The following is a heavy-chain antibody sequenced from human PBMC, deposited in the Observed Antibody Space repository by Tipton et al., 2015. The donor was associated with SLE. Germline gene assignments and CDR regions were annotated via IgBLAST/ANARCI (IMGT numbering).Heavy chain of an antibody. CDR1: GFSISSHY. D-gene: IGHD5-18*01. Sequence: TLSLTCAVSGFSISSHYWSWIRQPPGKGLEWIGYIYYSGSTNYNPSLKSRVTISVDTSKNQFSLKLSSVTAADTAVYYCPLFVDTAMVKGSLADYWGQGTLVTVSS. J-gene: IGHJ4*02. CDR3: PLFVDTAMVKGSLADY. V-gene: IGHV4-59*11. CDR2: IYYSGST.